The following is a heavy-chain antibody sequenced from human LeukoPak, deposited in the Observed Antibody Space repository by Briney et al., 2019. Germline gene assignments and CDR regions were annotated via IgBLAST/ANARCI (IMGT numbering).Heavy chain of an antibody. CDR1: GYTFTSYG. J-gene: IGHJ3*02. D-gene: IGHD2-21*02. Sequence: ASVKVSCKASGYTFTSYGISWVRQAPGQGLEWMGGIIPIFGTANYAQKFQGRVTITADESTSTAYMELSSLRSEDTAVYYCARDRSAYCGGDCYSLRAFDIWGQGTMVTVSS. CDR2: IIPIFGTA. CDR3: ARDRSAYCGGDCYSLRAFDI. V-gene: IGHV1-69*13.